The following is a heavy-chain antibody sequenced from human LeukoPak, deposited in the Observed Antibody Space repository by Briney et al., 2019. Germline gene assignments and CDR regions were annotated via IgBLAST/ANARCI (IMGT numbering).Heavy chain of an antibody. CDR1: GGSFSGYY. CDR2: INHSGST. J-gene: IGHJ4*02. CDR3: ARARVLRGGSSFAYDY. D-gene: IGHD1-26*01. Sequence: SETLSLTCAVYGGSFSGYYWSWIRQPPGKGLEWIGEINHSGSTNYNPSLKSRVTISVDTSKNQFSLKLSSVTAADTAVYYCARARVLRGGSSFAYDYWGQGTLVTVSS. V-gene: IGHV4-34*01.